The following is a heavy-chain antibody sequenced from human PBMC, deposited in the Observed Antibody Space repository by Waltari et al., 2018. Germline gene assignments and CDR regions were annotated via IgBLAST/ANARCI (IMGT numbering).Heavy chain of an antibody. CDR2: INPNSGGT. D-gene: IGHD1-26*01. V-gene: IGHV1-2*06. CDR3: ARVARGATPYYYYGMDV. CDR1: GYTFTGYY. Sequence: QVQLVQSGAEVKKPGASVKVSCKASGYTFTGYYMHWVRQAPGQGLEWMGRINPNSGGTNYAQKFQGRVTMTRDTSISTAYMELSRLRSDDTAVYYCARVARGATPYYYYGMDVWGQGTTVTVSS. J-gene: IGHJ6*02.